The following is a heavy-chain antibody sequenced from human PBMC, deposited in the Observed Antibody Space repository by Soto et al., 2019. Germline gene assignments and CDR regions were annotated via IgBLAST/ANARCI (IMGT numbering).Heavy chain of an antibody. V-gene: IGHV1-18*01. CDR1: GYTFTKYG. Sequence: VRLAQSGGEVRKPGASVTVSCRASGYTFTKYGISWVRQAPGQGLEWMGWISADNDNTNYAQNLQGRVTMTTDTSTSTAYMQLRSLRSDDTAVYFCARGTSCYDYGLFDSWGQGTLVTVSS. CDR3: ARGTSCYDYGLFDS. J-gene: IGHJ4*02. CDR2: ISADNDNT. D-gene: IGHD5-12*01.